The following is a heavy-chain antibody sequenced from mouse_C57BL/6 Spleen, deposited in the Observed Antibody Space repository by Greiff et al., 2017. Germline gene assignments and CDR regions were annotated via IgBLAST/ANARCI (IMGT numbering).Heavy chain of an antibody. CDR2: IYPGSGST. V-gene: IGHV1-55*01. D-gene: IGHD2-3*01. CDR1: GYTFTSYW. J-gene: IGHJ4*01. CDR3: AGGEICAGYPYAMDY. Sequence: VQLQQPGAELVKPGASVKMSCKASGYTFTSYWITWVKQRPGQGLEWIGDIYPGSGSTNYNEKFKSKATLTVDTSSSTAYMQLSSLTSEDSAVYDCAGGEICAGYPYAMDYWGQGTSVTVSS.